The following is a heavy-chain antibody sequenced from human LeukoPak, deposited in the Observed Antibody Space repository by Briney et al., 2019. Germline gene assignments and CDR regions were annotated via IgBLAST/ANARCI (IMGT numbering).Heavy chain of an antibody. CDR2: IWYDGSNK. Sequence: PGGSLRLSCAASGFTFSSYGMHWVRQAPGKGLEWVAVIWYDGSNKYYADSEKGRFTISRDNSKNTLYLQMNSLRAEDTAVYYCARDAVEEVWGYYYYYGMDVWGQGTTVTVSS. D-gene: IGHD5-24*01. CDR1: GFTFSSYG. V-gene: IGHV3-33*01. CDR3: ARDAVEEVWGYYYYYGMDV. J-gene: IGHJ6*02.